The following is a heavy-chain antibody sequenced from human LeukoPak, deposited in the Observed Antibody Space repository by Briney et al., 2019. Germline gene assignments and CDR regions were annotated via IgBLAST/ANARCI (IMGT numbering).Heavy chain of an antibody. CDR1: GYTFTSYD. Sequence: ASVTVSFKASGYTFTSYDINWVRQAPGQGLEWMGWMNPNSGNTGYAQKFQGRVTMTRNTSISTAYMGLSSLRSEDTAVYYCARVSTYFGVVTDFDYWGQGTLVTVSS. D-gene: IGHD3-3*01. CDR3: ARVSTYFGVVTDFDY. J-gene: IGHJ4*02. CDR2: MNPNSGNT. V-gene: IGHV1-8*01.